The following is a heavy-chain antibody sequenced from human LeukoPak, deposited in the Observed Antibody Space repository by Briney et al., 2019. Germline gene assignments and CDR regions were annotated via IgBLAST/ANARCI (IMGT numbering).Heavy chain of an antibody. Sequence: ASETLSLTCTVSGGSISSYYWSWIRQPPGKGLEWIGYIYTSGSTNYNPSLKSRVTISVDTSKNQFSLKLSSVTAADTAMYYCARDGGPSRQQLVEDAFDIWGQGTMVTVS. V-gene: IGHV4-4*09. CDR3: ARDGGPSRQQLVEDAFDI. CDR1: GGSISSYY. CDR2: IYTSGST. J-gene: IGHJ3*02. D-gene: IGHD6-13*01.